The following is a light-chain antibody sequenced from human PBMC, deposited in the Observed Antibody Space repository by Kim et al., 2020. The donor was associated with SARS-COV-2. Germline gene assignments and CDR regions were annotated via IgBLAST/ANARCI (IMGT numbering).Light chain of an antibody. CDR2: GDT. CDR3: QSYDTSLSGSV. J-gene: IGLJ2*01. Sequence: RVTISCTGSSANIGAGYHVHWYQQIPGTAPKLLIFGDTNRPSGIPDRFSGSRSATSVSLVITGLQPDDEADYYCQSYDTSLSGSVFGGGTQLTVL. V-gene: IGLV1-40*01. CDR1: SANIGAGYH.